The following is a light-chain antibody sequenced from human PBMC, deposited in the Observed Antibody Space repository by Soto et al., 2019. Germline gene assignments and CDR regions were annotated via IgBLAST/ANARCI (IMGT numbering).Light chain of an antibody. J-gene: IGLJ1*01. CDR2: EIN. CDR3: GSYAGNTNFV. V-gene: IGLV2-8*01. Sequence: ALTQPPSASGSPGRSVTISCTGTRSDIGGSNFISWYQQHPGEAPKLLIFEINKRPSGVPGRFSGSKSGNTASLTVSGLQAEDEADYYCGSYAGNTNFVFGTGTKVTVL. CDR1: RSDIGGSNF.